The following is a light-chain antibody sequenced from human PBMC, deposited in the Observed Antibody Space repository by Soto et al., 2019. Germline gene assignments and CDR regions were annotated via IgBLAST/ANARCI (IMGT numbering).Light chain of an antibody. CDR1: QSISSY. CDR3: QQSYSTLWT. J-gene: IGKJ1*01. Sequence: DIQMTQSPSSRSASVGDRVTITCRASQSISSYLNWYQQKPGKAPKLLIYGASSLQSGVPSRFSGSGSGTDFTLTISSLQPEDFATYYCQQSYSTLWTFGQGTKVEIK. V-gene: IGKV1-39*01. CDR2: GAS.